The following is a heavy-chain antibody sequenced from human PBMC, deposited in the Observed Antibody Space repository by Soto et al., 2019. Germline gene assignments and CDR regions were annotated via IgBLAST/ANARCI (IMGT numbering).Heavy chain of an antibody. CDR2: IVVGSGNT. D-gene: IGHD5-12*01. V-gene: IGHV1-58*01. Sequence: SVKVSCKASGFTFTSSAVQWVRQARGQRLEWIGWIVVGSGNTNYAQKFQERVTITRDMSTSTAYMELSSLRSEDTAVYYCAADRYSGYDFGYYYGMDVWGQGTTVTAP. CDR3: AADRYSGYDFGYYYGMDV. CDR1: GFTFTSSA. J-gene: IGHJ6*02.